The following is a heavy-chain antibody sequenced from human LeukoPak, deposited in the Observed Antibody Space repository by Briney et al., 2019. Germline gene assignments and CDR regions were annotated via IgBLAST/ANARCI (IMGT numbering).Heavy chain of an antibody. CDR2: ISWNSGSI. J-gene: IGHJ4*02. CDR1: GFTFDDYA. V-gene: IGHV3-9*01. CDR3: AKDISHHYDSSGYYDY. Sequence: GGSLRLSCAASGFTFDDYAMHWVRQAPGKGLEWVLGISWNSGSIGYADSVKGRFTISRDNAKNSLYLQMNSLRAEDTALYYCAKDISHHYDSSGYYDYWGQGTLVTVSS. D-gene: IGHD3-22*01.